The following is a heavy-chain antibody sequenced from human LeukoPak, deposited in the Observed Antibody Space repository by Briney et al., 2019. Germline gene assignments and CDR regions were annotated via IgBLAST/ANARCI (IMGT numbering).Heavy chain of an antibody. CDR3: ARDEDIVVVPAAIVY. Sequence: GASVKVSCQASGYTFTGYYMHWVRQAPSRGREWMGWINPNSGGTNYAQKFQGRVTMTRDASISTAYMELSRLRSDDTAVYYCARDEDIVVVPAAIVYWGQGTLVTVSS. V-gene: IGHV1-2*02. CDR2: INPNSGGT. D-gene: IGHD2-2*01. J-gene: IGHJ4*02. CDR1: GYTFTGYY.